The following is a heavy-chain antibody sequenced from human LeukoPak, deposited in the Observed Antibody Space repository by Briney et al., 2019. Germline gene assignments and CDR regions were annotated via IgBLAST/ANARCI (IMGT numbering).Heavy chain of an antibody. V-gene: IGHV3-30*18. CDR3: AKDQKVATKRNYYYMDV. CDR1: GFTFSSYG. D-gene: IGHD5-12*01. Sequence: GGSLRLSCAASGFTFSSYGMHWVRQAPGKGLEWVAVISYDGSNKYYADSVKGRFTISRDNSKNTLYLQMNSLRAEDTAVYYCAKDQKVATKRNYYYMDVWGKGTTVTVSS. CDR2: ISYDGSNK. J-gene: IGHJ6*03.